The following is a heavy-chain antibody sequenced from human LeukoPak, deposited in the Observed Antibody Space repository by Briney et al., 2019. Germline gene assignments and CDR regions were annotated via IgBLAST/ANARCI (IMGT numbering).Heavy chain of an antibody. CDR3: AREGRGLGYCSSTSCYGAFDY. D-gene: IGHD2-2*01. Sequence: ASVKVSCKASGYTFTSYAMHWVRQAPGKRLEWMGWINAGNGNTKYSQKFQGRVTITRDTSASTAYMELSSLRSEDTAVYYCAREGRGLGYCSSTSCYGAFDYWGQGTLVTVSS. J-gene: IGHJ4*02. CDR2: INAGNGNT. CDR1: GYTFTSYA. V-gene: IGHV1-3*01.